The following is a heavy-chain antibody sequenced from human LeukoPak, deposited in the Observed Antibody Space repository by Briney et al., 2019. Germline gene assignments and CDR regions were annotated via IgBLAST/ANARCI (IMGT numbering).Heavy chain of an antibody. D-gene: IGHD5-18*01. CDR2: IYHSGST. V-gene: IGHV4-30-2*01. CDR3: ARGGSRYSYGQRWFDP. CDR1: GGSISSGGYS. Sequence: PSQTLSLTCAVSGGSISSGGYSWSWIRQPPGKGLEWIGYIYHSGSTYYNPSLKSRVTISVDTSKNQFSLKLSSVTAADTAVYYCARGGSRYSYGQRWFDPWGQGTLVTVSS. J-gene: IGHJ5*02.